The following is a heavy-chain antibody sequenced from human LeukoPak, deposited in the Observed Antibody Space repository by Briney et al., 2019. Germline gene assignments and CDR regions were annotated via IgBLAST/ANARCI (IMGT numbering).Heavy chain of an antibody. CDR3: AKDPYLTGYADY. Sequence: PGGSLRLSCAASGFTFSSYAMSWVRQAPGKGLEWGSAISGSGGSTYYADSVRGRFTISRDNSKNTLYLQMNSLRAEDTAVYYCAKDPYLTGYADYWGQGTLVTVSS. J-gene: IGHJ4*02. CDR2: ISGSGGST. D-gene: IGHD3-9*01. V-gene: IGHV3-23*01. CDR1: GFTFSSYA.